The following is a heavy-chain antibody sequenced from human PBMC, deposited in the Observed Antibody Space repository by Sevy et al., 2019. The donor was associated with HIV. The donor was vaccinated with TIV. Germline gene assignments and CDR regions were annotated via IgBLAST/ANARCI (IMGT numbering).Heavy chain of an antibody. CDR2: IRRKDYGGAT. CDR3: TRGYYYDGSGYSDY. V-gene: IGHV3-49*03. J-gene: IGHJ4*02. Sequence: GGSLRLSCTGSGFTFGDYAMSWFRQAPGMGLEWVGFIRRKDYGGATEYAASVKGRVTISSDDSKSIADLQMNSLKTEDTAVYYCTRGYYYDGSGYSDYWGQGTLVTVSS. D-gene: IGHD3-22*01. CDR1: GFTFGDYA.